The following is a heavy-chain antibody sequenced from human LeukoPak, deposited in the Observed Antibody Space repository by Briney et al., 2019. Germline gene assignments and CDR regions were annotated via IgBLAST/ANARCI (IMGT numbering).Heavy chain of an antibody. J-gene: IGHJ2*01. Sequence: SQTLSLTCGVSSGSLSGYYWRWIRQPPGGGLEWIGEINYSGSPNYNPSLKSRVTISGDTSKKQFSLNLTSVTAADTGVYYCARGVDLWGRGTPVTVSS. V-gene: IGHV4-34*01. CDR2: INYSGSP. CDR3: ARGVDL. CDR1: SGSLSGYY.